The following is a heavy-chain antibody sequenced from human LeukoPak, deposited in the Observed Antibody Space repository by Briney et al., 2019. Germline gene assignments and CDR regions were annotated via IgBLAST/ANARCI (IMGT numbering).Heavy chain of an antibody. D-gene: IGHD2-2*01. Sequence: GGSLRLSCAASGFTFSSYWMSWVRQAPGKGLEWVANIKQDGSEKYYVDSVKGRFTISRDNAKNSLYLQMNSLRAEDTAVNYCVGSTREGAFDIWGQGTMVTVSS. V-gene: IGHV3-7*01. CDR2: IKQDGSEK. J-gene: IGHJ3*02. CDR3: VGSTREGAFDI. CDR1: GFTFSSYW.